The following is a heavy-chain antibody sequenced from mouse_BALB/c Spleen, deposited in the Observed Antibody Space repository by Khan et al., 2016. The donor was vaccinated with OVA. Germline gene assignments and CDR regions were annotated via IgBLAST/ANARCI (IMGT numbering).Heavy chain of an antibody. Sequence: DVLLVESGGGLVQPGGSRKLSCAASGFTFSSFGMHWVRQAPEKGLEWVAYISSGSNTIHYADTVKGRFTISRDNPKNTLFLQMTSLRSEDTAMYYCVREDYGHWYCDVWGAGTTVTVSS. D-gene: IGHD1-1*02. CDR1: GFTFSSFG. CDR3: VREDYGHWYCDV. J-gene: IGHJ1*01. V-gene: IGHV5-17*02. CDR2: ISSGSNTI.